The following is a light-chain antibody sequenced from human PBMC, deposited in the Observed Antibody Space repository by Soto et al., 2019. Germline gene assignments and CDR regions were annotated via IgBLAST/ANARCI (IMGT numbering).Light chain of an antibody. CDR2: KAS. CDR3: QQYKSYSLT. V-gene: IGKV1-5*03. CDR1: QSISSW. Sequence: DIQMTQSPSTLSASVGYRFTITCRTSQSISSWLAWYQQKPGKAPKLLIYKASSLQSGVPSRFSGSGSGTEFTLTISSLQPDDFATYYCQQYKSYSLTFGGGTKGDIK. J-gene: IGKJ4*01.